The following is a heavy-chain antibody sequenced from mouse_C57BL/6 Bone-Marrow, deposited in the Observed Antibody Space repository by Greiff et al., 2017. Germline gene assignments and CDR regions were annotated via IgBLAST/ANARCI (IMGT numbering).Heavy chain of an antibody. Sequence: VMLVESGPELVKPGASVKISCKASGYAFSSSWMNWVKQRPGKGLEWIGRIYPGDGDTNYNGKFKGKATLTADKSSSTAYMQLSSLTSEDSAVYFCARYDYDGYYYAMDYWGQGTSVTVSS. CDR3: ARYDYDGYYYAMDY. D-gene: IGHD2-4*01. V-gene: IGHV1-82*01. J-gene: IGHJ4*01. CDR1: GYAFSSSW. CDR2: IYPGDGDT.